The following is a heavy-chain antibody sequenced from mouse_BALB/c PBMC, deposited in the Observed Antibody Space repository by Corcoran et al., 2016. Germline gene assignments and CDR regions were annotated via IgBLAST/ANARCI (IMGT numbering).Heavy chain of an antibody. J-gene: IGHJ1*01. Sequence: EVQLPQSGAELVKPGASVKLSCTASGFNIKETYMHWVKQRPEQGLEWIGRLDPANGNTKYDPKFQGKATITADTSSNTAYLQLSSLTSEDTAVYYCARWDWYFDVWGAGTTVTVSS. CDR2: LDPANGNT. CDR3: ARWDWYFDV. V-gene: IGHV14-3*02. CDR1: GFNIKETY.